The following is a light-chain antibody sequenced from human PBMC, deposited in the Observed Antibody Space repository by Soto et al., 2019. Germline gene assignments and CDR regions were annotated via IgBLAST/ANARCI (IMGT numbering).Light chain of an antibody. Sequence: QSALTQPPSASGSPGQSVTISCTGTSSDVGGYNYVSWYQQHPGKAPKVIIYDVSKRPSGVPDRFSGSKSGNTASLTVSGLQTEDEADYYCGSHAGSSAVFGGGTKVT. J-gene: IGLJ2*01. CDR1: SSDVGGYNY. CDR2: DVS. V-gene: IGLV2-8*01. CDR3: GSHAGSSAV.